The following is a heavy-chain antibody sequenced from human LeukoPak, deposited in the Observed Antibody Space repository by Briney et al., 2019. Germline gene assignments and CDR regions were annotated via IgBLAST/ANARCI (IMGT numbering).Heavy chain of an antibody. V-gene: IGHV4-39*01. CDR1: GGSISSSSYY. CDR2: IYYSGST. CDR3: ARPQGYQLLDFEY. Sequence: SETLSLTCTVSGGSISSSSYYWGWIRQPPGKGLEWIGSIYYSGSTYYNPSLKSRVTISVDTSKNQFSLKLSSVTAPDTAVCYSARPQGYQLLDFEYWGQGTLVTVSS. D-gene: IGHD2-2*01. J-gene: IGHJ4*02.